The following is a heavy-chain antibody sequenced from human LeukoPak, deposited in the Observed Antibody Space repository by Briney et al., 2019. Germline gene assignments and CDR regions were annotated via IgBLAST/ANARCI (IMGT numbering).Heavy chain of an antibody. V-gene: IGHV3-9*01. J-gene: IGHJ6*02. CDR1: GFTFDDYA. CDR2: ISWNSGSI. CDR3: AKDMAPYYYDSSRGYYYYGMDV. Sequence: GRSLRLSCAASGFTFDDYAMHWVRQAPGKGLEWVSGISWNSGSIGYADSVKGRFTISRDNAKNSLYLQMNSLRAEGTALYYCAKDMAPYYYDSSRGYYYYGMDVWGQGTTVTVSS. D-gene: IGHD3-22*01.